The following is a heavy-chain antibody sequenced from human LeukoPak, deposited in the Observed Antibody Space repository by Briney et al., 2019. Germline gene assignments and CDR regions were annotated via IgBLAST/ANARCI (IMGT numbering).Heavy chain of an antibody. J-gene: IGHJ1*01. CDR1: GFTFSSYA. CDR3: AREPSGNFGQLVSSXEYFQH. Sequence: GGSLRLSCAASGFTFSSYAMHWVRQAPGKGLEWVAVISHDGSNKYYADSVKGRFTISRDNSKNTLYLQMNSLRAEDTAVYYCAREPSGNFGQLVSSXEYFQHW. CDR2: ISHDGSNK. D-gene: IGHD5/OR15-5a*01. V-gene: IGHV3-30-3*01.